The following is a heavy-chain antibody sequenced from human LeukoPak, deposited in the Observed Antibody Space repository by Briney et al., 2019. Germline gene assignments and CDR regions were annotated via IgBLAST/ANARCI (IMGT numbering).Heavy chain of an antibody. CDR2: IYYSGST. CDR3: ARDKGPNYYGSGNPYYYYGMDV. Sequence: SETLSLTCTVSGGSISSGDYYWSWIRQPPGKGLEWIGYIYYSGSTYYNPSLKSRVTISVDTSKNQFSLKLSSVTAADTAVYYCARDKGPNYYGSGNPYYYYGMDVWGQGTTVTVSS. V-gene: IGHV4-30-4*01. D-gene: IGHD3-10*01. CDR1: GGSISSGDYY. J-gene: IGHJ6*02.